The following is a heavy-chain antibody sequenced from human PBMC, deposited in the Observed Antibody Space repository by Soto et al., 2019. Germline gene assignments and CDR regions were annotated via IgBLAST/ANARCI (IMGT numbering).Heavy chain of an antibody. CDR2: ISGSGGST. D-gene: IGHD3-22*01. J-gene: IGHJ4*02. V-gene: IGHV3-23*01. Sequence: PGGSLRLSCAASGFTFSSYAMSWVRQAPGKGLEWVSAISGSGGSTYYADSVKGRFTISRDNSKNTLYLQMNSLRAEDTAVYYCAKDCYYDSSGCKIFDYWGQGTLVTVSS. CDR3: AKDCYYDSSGCKIFDY. CDR1: GFTFSSYA.